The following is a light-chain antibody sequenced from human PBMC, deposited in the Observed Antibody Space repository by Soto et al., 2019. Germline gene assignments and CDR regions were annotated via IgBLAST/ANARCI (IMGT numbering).Light chain of an antibody. CDR1: QSISSW. CDR3: QQFKSGTWT. CDR2: DVS. J-gene: IGKJ1*01. V-gene: IGKV1-5*01. Sequence: IQMTQSPSTLSASVVDRVTITCRASQSISSWLAWYQQKPGKAPKVLLYDVSSLESGVPSRFSGSGSGTEFILTINGLQPDDFATYFCQQFKSGTWTFGQGTKVDIK.